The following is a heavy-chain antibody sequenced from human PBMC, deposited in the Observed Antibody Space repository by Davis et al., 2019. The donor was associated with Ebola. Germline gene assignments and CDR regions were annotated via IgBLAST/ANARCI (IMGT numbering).Heavy chain of an antibody. D-gene: IGHD2-2*01. J-gene: IGHJ4*02. CDR3: ARSCSSTNCYPDY. CDR1: GFTLSDYY. CDR2: TRNRANSYTT. Sequence: PGGSLRLSCAASGFTLSDYYMDCVRQAPGKGLQWVGRTRNRANSYTTEYAASVKGRFTISRDDSKNSLYLQMNSLRTEDTALYYCARSCSSTNCYPDYWGQGTLVTVSS. V-gene: IGHV3-72*01.